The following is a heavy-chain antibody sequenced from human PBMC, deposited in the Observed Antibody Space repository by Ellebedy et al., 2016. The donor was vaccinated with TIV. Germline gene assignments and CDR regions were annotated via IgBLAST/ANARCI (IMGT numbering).Heavy chain of an antibody. D-gene: IGHD3-22*01. CDR2: ISSDENYI. CDR1: GITFSSYT. CDR3: ATYPVSYYFDGPFEY. V-gene: IGHV3-21*01. J-gene: IGHJ4*02. Sequence: GGSLRLXXVVSGITFSSYTMNWVRQAPGKGLEWVSSISSDENYIYYRDSLKGRFTISRDNAKNSLYLQMNSLGAEDTAVYYCATYPVSYYFDGPFEYWGLGALVTDSS.